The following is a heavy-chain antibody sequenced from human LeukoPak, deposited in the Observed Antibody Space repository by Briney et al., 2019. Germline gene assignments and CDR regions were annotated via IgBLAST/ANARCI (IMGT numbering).Heavy chain of an antibody. D-gene: IGHD3-9*01. CDR3: ASRRPYYDILTGQSDDAFDI. J-gene: IGHJ3*02. CDR2: IYTSGST. CDR1: GGSISSYY. Sequence: SETLSLTCTVSGGSISSYYWSWIRQPAGKGRECIGRIYTSGSTNYNPSLKSRVTMSVDTSKNQFSLKLSSVTAADTAVYYCASRRPYYDILTGQSDDAFDIWVQGKVVTISS. V-gene: IGHV4-4*07.